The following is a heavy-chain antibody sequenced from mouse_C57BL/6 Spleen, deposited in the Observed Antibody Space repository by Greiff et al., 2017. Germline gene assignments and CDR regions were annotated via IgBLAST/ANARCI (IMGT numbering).Heavy chain of an antibody. CDR3: ARLGCGSSYMAYFDY. CDR2: IYPGSGST. D-gene: IGHD1-1*01. Sequence: QVQLQQPGAELVKPGASVKMSCKASGYTFTSYWITWVKQRPGQGLEWIGDIYPGSGSTNYNETFKSKATLTVDTSSSTAYMQLSSLTSEDSAVYYCARLGCGSSYMAYFDYWGQGTTLTVSS. CDR1: GYTFTSYW. J-gene: IGHJ2*01. V-gene: IGHV1-55*01.